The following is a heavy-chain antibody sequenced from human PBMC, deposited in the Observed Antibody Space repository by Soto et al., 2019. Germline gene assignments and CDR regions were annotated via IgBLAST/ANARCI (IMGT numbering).Heavy chain of an antibody. CDR2: ISGSGGST. CDR1: GFTFSSYA. Sequence: GSLRLSCAASGFTFSSYAMSWVRQAPGKGLEWVSAISGSGGSTYYADSVKGRFTISRDNSKNTLYLQMNSLRAEDTAVYYCAKVIHAFWSGYGRNYYMDVWGKGTTVTVSS. D-gene: IGHD3-3*01. J-gene: IGHJ6*03. CDR3: AKVIHAFWSGYGRNYYMDV. V-gene: IGHV3-23*01.